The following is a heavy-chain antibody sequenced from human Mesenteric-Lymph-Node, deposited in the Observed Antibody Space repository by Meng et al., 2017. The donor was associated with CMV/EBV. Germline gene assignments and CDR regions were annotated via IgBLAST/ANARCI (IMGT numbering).Heavy chain of an antibody. Sequence: KVSCKASGYSFTYYWIGWVRQMPGKGLEWMGIIYPGDADTRYSPSFQGQVTISADKSISTAYLQWGSLRASDTATYYCAKAYGRDVWGQGTAVTVSS. CDR1: GYSFTYYW. CDR3: AKAYGRDV. V-gene: IGHV5-51*01. J-gene: IGHJ6*02. CDR2: IYPGDADT.